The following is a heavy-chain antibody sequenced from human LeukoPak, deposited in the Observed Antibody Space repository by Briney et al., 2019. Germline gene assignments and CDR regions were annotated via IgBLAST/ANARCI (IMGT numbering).Heavy chain of an antibody. CDR3: ARETGTVPPYNWFDP. CDR2: INPNSGGT. CDR1: GYTFTGHY. V-gene: IGHV1-2*02. J-gene: IGHJ5*02. Sequence: ASVKVSCKASGYTFTGHYMHWVRQAPGQGLEWMGWINPNSGGTNYAQKFQGRVTMTRDTSISTAYMELSRLRSDDTAVYYCARETGTVPPYNWFDPWGQGTLVTVSS. D-gene: IGHD4-17*01.